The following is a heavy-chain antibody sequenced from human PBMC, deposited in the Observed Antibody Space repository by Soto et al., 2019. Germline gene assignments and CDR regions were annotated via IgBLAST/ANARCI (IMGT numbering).Heavy chain of an antibody. CDR1: GGSVSSGSYY. V-gene: IGHV4-61*01. Sequence: PSETLSLTCTVSGGSVSSGSYYWSWIRQPPGKGLEWIGYIYYSGSTNYNPSLESRLTMSVDMSKNQFSMKLSSVTAADTAVYYCASALLDYGDYYFDNWGRGALVTVSS. J-gene: IGHJ4*02. CDR3: ASALLDYGDYYFDN. D-gene: IGHD4-17*01. CDR2: IYYSGST.